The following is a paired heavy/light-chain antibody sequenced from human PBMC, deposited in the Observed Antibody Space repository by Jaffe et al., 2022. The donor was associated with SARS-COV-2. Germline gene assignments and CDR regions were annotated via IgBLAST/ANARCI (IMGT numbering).Heavy chain of an antibody. CDR2: MSPNSGDT. Sequence: QVQLVQSGAEVKKPGASVRVSCKASGQTVRTDDFNWVRQAPGQGLEWMGWMSPNSGDTGFAQKFQGRVTLTWNTSKSTAYMELSSLKSEDTGVYFCARGTQSIQLWYRMKGDYYMDVWGKGTTVIVS. V-gene: IGHV1-8*01. J-gene: IGHJ6*03. CDR3: ARGTQSIQLWYRMKGDYYMDV. D-gene: IGHD5-18*01. CDR1: GQTVRTDD.
Light chain of an antibody. CDR1: SSNIGKNY. Sequence: QSVLTQPPSVSAAPGQRVTISCSGSSSNIGKNYVSWYQQLPGTAPKLLIYDNNKRPSGIPDRFSGSKSGTSAALGITGLQTGDEADYYCGTWDHSLSAGVFGGGTKLTVL. J-gene: IGLJ2*01. V-gene: IGLV1-51*01. CDR3: GTWDHSLSAGV. CDR2: DNN.